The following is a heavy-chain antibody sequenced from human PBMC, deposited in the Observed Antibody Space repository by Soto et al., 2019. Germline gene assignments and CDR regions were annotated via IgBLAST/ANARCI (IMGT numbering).Heavy chain of an antibody. Sequence: QVQLVQSGAEVKKPGASVKVSCKASGYTFTSHGISWVRQAPGQGLEWMGWISANNGNTNYALKVQGRVTMTTDTSTSTAYMELRSLRSDDTAVYYCARGYCSGGSCYSLIDYWGQGTLVTVSS. CDR1: GYTFTSHG. CDR2: ISANNGNT. CDR3: ARGYCSGGSCYSLIDY. V-gene: IGHV1-18*01. J-gene: IGHJ4*02. D-gene: IGHD2-15*01.